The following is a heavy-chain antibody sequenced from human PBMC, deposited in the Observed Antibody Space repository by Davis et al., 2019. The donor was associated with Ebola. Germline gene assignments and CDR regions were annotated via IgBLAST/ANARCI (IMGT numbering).Heavy chain of an antibody. Sequence: ASVKVSCKASGYTFISYYMHWVRQAPGQGPEWMGIINPSGGSTSYAQKFQGRVTMTRDTSTSTVYMELSSLRSEDTAVYYCAREPIVVVVAATEPYYYYGMDVWGKGTTVTVSS. CDR3: AREPIVVVVAATEPYYYYGMDV. CDR2: INPSGGST. J-gene: IGHJ6*04. CDR1: GYTFISYY. D-gene: IGHD2-15*01. V-gene: IGHV1-46*01.